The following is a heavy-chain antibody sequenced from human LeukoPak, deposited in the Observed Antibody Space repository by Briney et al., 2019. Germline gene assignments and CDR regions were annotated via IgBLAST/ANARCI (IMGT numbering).Heavy chain of an antibody. Sequence: ASVKVSCKASGGTFSSYAISWVRQAPGQGLEWMGRIIPILGIANYAQKFQGRVTITADKSTSTAYMELSSLRSEDTAVYYCARGDYYGSGSNYYYYYGMDVWGQGTTVTVSS. V-gene: IGHV1-69*04. CDR1: GGTFSSYA. CDR3: ARGDYYGSGSNYYYYYGMDV. CDR2: IIPILGIA. D-gene: IGHD3-10*01. J-gene: IGHJ6*02.